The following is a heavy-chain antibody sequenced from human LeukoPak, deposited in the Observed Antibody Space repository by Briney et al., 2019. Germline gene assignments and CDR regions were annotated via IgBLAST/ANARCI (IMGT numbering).Heavy chain of an antibody. D-gene: IGHD5-18*01. Sequence: SETLSLTCTVAGGSISSYYWSWIRQPAGKGLEWIGRIYTSGSTNYNPSLKSRVTMSVDTSKNQFSLKLSSVTAADTAVYYCARDKFVAAMATTGFDYWGQGTLVTVSS. CDR3: ARDKFVAAMATTGFDY. V-gene: IGHV4-4*07. J-gene: IGHJ4*02. CDR1: GGSISSYY. CDR2: IYTSGST.